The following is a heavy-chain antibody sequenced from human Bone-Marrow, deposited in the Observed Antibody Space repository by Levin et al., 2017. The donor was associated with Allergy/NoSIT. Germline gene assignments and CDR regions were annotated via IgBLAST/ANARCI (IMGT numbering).Heavy chain of an antibody. CDR3: ARTRVDFYGETSKATDLDY. CDR2: FYFGAGS. D-gene: IGHD4-17*01. Sequence: PSETLSLVCTVSGGSLSNFYWTWIRQPPGEGLEWIGNFYFGAGSNYNPSLKSRVTISVESSQNQFSLTLRSVTAADTAVYYCARTRVDFYGETSKATDLDYWGQGILVTVSS. J-gene: IGHJ4*02. V-gene: IGHV4-59*01. CDR1: GGSLSNFY.